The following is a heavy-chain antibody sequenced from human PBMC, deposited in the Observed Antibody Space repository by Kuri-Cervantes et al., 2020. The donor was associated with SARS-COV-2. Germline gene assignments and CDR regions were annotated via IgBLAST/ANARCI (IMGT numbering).Heavy chain of an antibody. D-gene: IGHD2-2*01. CDR1: GYSISSGYY. CDR2: IYHSGST. J-gene: IGHJ5*02. V-gene: IGHV4-38-2*02. Sequence: SKTLSLTCAVSGYSISSGYYWGWIRQPPGKGLEWIGSIYHSGSTYYNPSLKSRVTMSVDTSKNQFSLKLRSVTAADTAVYYCARDRPGYCSTTTCLSWFDPWGQGALVTVSS. CDR3: ARDRPGYCSTTTCLSWFDP.